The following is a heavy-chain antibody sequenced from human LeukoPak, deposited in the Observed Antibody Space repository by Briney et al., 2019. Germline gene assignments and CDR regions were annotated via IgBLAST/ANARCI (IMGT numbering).Heavy chain of an antibody. CDR1: GYTFTGYY. Sequence: ASVKVSCKASGYTFTGYYMHWVRQAPGQGLEWMGWINPNSGGTNYAQKFQGRVTMTRDTSISTAYMELSRLRSDDTAVYYCARDPHDYGDRGPNWFDPWGQGTLVTVSS. J-gene: IGHJ5*02. V-gene: IGHV1-2*02. CDR2: INPNSGGT. D-gene: IGHD4-17*01. CDR3: ARDPHDYGDRGPNWFDP.